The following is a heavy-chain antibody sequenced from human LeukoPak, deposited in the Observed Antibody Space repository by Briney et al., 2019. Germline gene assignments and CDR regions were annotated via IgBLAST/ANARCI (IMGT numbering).Heavy chain of an antibody. CDR2: IYYSGST. Sequence: SETLSLTCAVYGGSFSGYYWSWIRQPPGKGLEWIGSIYYSGSTYYNPSLKSRVTISVDTSKNQFSLKLSSVTAADTAVYYCARSSMVRGVIIAPLNWGQGTLVTVSS. J-gene: IGHJ4*02. CDR1: GGSFSGYY. CDR3: ARSSMVRGVIIAPLN. D-gene: IGHD3-10*01. V-gene: IGHV4-34*01.